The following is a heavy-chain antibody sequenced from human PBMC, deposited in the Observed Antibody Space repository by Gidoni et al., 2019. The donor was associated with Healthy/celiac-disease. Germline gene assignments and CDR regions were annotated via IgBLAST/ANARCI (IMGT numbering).Heavy chain of an antibody. D-gene: IGHD6-6*01. CDR3: AKDTAPSIAARHFDY. Sequence: EVQLLESGGGLVQPGGSLRLSCAASGFPFSRFAMSLVRQAPGKGLGGVSAISGSGGSTYYADSVEGRFTISRDNSKNTLYLQMNSLRAEDTAVYYCAKDTAPSIAARHFDYWGQGTLVTVSS. J-gene: IGHJ4*02. CDR1: GFPFSRFA. CDR2: ISGSGGST. V-gene: IGHV3-23*01.